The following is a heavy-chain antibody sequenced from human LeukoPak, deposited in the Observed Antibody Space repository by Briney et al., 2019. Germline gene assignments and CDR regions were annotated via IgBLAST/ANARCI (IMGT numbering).Heavy chain of an antibody. Sequence: GGSLRLSCAASGFTFSSYWMSWVRQAPGKGLEWVANIKQDGSEKYYVDSVKGRFTISRDNAKNSLYLQMNSLRAEDTAVYYCARAVYDFWSGYRYWGQGTLVTVSS. CDR3: ARAVYDFWSGYRY. D-gene: IGHD3-3*01. V-gene: IGHV3-7*01. CDR2: IKQDGSEK. J-gene: IGHJ4*02. CDR1: GFTFSSYW.